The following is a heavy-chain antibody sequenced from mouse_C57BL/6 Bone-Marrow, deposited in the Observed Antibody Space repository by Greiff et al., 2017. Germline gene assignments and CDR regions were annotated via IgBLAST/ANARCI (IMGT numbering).Heavy chain of an antibody. CDR1: GYTFTDYY. V-gene: IGHV1-76*01. CDR3: ARPLYGSSFYFDY. D-gene: IGHD1-1*01. J-gene: IGHJ2*01. CDR2: IYPGSGNT. Sequence: QVQLQQSGAELVRPGASVKLSCKASGYTFTDYYINWVKQRPGQGLEWIARIYPGSGNTYYNEKFKGKATLTAEKSSSTAYMQLSSLTSEDSAVYFCARPLYGSSFYFDYWGQGTTLTVSS.